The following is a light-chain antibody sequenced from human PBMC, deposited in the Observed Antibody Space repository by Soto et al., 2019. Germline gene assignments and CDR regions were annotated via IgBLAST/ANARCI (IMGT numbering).Light chain of an antibody. V-gene: IGKV3-15*01. J-gene: IGKJ2*01. CDR1: QSVSSN. CDR3: QQYNDWPRA. CDR2: GAS. Sequence: EIVMTQSPATLSVSPGEGATLSCRASQSVSSNLAWYQQKPGQAPRLLIYGASTRAAGIPARFMGSGSGTEFTLTISGLQSEDFAVYYCQQYNDWPRAFGQGTKLEIK.